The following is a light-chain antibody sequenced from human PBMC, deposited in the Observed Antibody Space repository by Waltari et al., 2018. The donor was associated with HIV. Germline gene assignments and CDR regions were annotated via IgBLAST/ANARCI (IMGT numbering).Light chain of an antibody. CDR3: QQYNNWPPT. CDR2: GAS. V-gene: IGKV3-15*01. Sequence: EIVMTQSPATLSLSPGERATLSCRASQSVTSNLAWYQQKPGQAPRLLIYGASTRATGIPARLSGSGSGTEFTLTIRSLQSEDFAVYYCQQYNNWPPTFGQGTKVEIK. J-gene: IGKJ1*01. CDR1: QSVTSN.